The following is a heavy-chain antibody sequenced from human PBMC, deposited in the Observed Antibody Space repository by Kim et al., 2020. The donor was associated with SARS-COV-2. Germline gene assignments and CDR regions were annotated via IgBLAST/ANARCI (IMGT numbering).Heavy chain of an antibody. D-gene: IGHD1-1*01. J-gene: IGHJ3*02. V-gene: IGHV3-73*01. CDR3: TRVLGTTLAGWDDSDI. Sequence: VKGRFTISRDDSRNTLYLQMNSLKTEDTAVYYCTRVLGTTLAGWDDSDIWGQGTTVTVSS.